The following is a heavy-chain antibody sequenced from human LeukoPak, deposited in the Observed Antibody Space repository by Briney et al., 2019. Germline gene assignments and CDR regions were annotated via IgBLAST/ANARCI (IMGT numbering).Heavy chain of an antibody. J-gene: IGHJ4*02. V-gene: IGHV3-11*06. CDR2: ISSSSSYI. CDR3: ARDAGGYYDSSGYSY. Sequence: GGSLRLSCAASGFTFSDYYMSWIRQAPGKGLEWVSSISSSSSYIYYADSVKGRFTISRDNAKNSLYLQMNSLRAEDTAVYYCARDAGGYYDSSGYSYWGQGTLVTVSS. D-gene: IGHD3-22*01. CDR1: GFTFSDYY.